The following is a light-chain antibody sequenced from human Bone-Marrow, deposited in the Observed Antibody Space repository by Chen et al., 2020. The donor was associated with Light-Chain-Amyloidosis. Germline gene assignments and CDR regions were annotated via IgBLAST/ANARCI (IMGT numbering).Light chain of an antibody. Sequence: SYVLTQPSSVSVAPGQTATIACGGNNIGSTSAHWYQQTPGQAPLLVVYDDSDRPSGLPERLSGSNSGNTATLTISRGEAGDEADYYCQVWDRSSDRPVFGGGTKLTVL. CDR2: DDS. CDR1: NIGSTS. CDR3: QVWDRSSDRPV. J-gene: IGLJ3*02. V-gene: IGLV3-21*02.